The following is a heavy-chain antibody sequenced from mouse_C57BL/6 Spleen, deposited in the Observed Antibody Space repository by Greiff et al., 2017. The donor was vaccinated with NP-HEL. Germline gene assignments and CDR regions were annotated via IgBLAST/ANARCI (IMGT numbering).Heavy chain of an antibody. V-gene: IGHV1-55*01. CDR3: ARSEGYYGPPDYYAMDY. D-gene: IGHD1-1*01. CDR1: GYTFTSYW. J-gene: IGHJ4*01. CDR2: IYPGSGST. Sequence: QVQLKQPGAELVKPGASVKMSCKASGYTFTSYWITWVKQRPGQGLEWIGDIYPGSGSTNYNEKFKSKATLTVDTSSSTAYMQLSSLTSEDSAVYYCARSEGYYGPPDYYAMDYWGQGTSVTVSS.